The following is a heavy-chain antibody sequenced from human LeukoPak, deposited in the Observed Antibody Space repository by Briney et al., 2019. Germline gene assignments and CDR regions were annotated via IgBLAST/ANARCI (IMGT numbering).Heavy chain of an antibody. CDR1: GFTFSSYW. V-gene: IGHV3-7*01. CDR2: IKPDGSEK. D-gene: IGHD3-10*01. J-gene: IGHJ4*02. CDR3: ARDSGDRTVDY. Sequence: GGSLRLSCAASGFTFSSYWMSWVRQTPGKGLEWVANIKPDGSEKYYVDSKKGRFTISRDNAKNSLYLQMNSLRAEDTAVYYCARDSGDRTVDYWGQGTLVTVSS.